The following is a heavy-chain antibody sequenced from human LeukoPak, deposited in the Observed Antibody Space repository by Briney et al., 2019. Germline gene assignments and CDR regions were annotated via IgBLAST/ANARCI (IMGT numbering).Heavy chain of an antibody. D-gene: IGHD3-3*01. J-gene: IGHJ4*02. Sequence: GRSLRLSCAASGFTFDDYAMRWVRQAPGKGLEWVAGITWNSGSKDYAYSVKGRFTISRENAKNSIYLQLNSLRAEDTALYYCANAWSGYYSPLGYWGQGTLVTVSS. CDR2: ITWNSGSK. V-gene: IGHV3-9*01. CDR1: GFTFDDYA. CDR3: ANAWSGYYSPLGY.